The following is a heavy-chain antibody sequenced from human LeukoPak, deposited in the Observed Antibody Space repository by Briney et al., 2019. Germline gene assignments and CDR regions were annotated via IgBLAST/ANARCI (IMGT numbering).Heavy chain of an antibody. CDR1: GDSVSSNSAA. CDR2: TYYRSKWYN. V-gene: IGHV6-1*01. Sequence: SQTLSLTCAISGDSVSSNSAAWNWIRQSPSRGLEWLGRTYYRSKWYNDYAISVRSRITINPDTSKNHFSLQPNSVTPEDTAVYYCATYSSLNTREFQYWGQGTLVTVSP. J-gene: IGHJ1*01. CDR3: ATYSSLNTREFQY. D-gene: IGHD3-22*01.